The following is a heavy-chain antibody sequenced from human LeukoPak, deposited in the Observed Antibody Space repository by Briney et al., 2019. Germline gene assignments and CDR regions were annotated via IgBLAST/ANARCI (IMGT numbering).Heavy chain of an antibody. CDR1: GFTFSDYY. CDR3: ARTFPAYCGGDCYSDY. CDR2: ISSSGSTI. V-gene: IGHV3-11*01. D-gene: IGHD2-21*02. Sequence: GGSLRLYCAASGFTFSDYYMSWIRQAPGKGLEWVSYISSSGSTIYYADSVKGRFTISRDNAKNSLYLQMNSLRAEDTAVYYCARTFPAYCGGDCYSDYWGQGTLVTVSS. J-gene: IGHJ4*02.